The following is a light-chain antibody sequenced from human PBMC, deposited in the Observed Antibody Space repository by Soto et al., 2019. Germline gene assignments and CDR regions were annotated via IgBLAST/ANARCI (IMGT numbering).Light chain of an antibody. CDR1: QSISSY. V-gene: IGKV1-39*01. Sequence: DIQMTRSPSSLSASVGYRVTITWRASQSISSYLNWYQRKKGKAPNLLIYAASSLQSGVPSRLSGSGSGTDFTLTISSMKTEDFETYYCQQSYSNPITFGQGTRLEIK. CDR3: QQSYSNPIT. CDR2: AAS. J-gene: IGKJ5*01.